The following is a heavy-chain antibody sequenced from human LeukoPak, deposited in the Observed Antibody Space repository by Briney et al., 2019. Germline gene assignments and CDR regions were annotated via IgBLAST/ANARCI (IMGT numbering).Heavy chain of an antibody. CDR1: GHTFTTYG. J-gene: IGHJ3*02. CDR3: ARDGYDSSENYDAFDI. Sequence: ASVKVSCKTSGHTFTTYGISWVRQAPGQGLEWMGWISGYNGNTNYALKLQGRVTMTTDTSTTTAYMELRSLRSDDTAVYYCARDGYDSSENYDAFDIWGQGTMVTVSS. CDR2: ISGYNGNT. D-gene: IGHD3-22*01. V-gene: IGHV1-18*01.